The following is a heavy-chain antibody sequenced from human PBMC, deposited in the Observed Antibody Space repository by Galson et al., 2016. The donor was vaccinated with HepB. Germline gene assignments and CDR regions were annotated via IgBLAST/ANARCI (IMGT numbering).Heavy chain of an antibody. J-gene: IGHJ6*02. D-gene: IGHD4-17*01. CDR1: GFSFSNYW. V-gene: IGHV3-74*01. Sequence: SLRLSCAASGFSFSNYWMHWVRQDPGKGLAWVSRINSYGSDTNYAESVKGRFTISRDNAKNTRYLQMESLRAEDTAVYDCARPRGSLTTAWGMDVWGQGTTVTVSS. CDR2: INSYGSDT. CDR3: ARPRGSLTTAWGMDV.